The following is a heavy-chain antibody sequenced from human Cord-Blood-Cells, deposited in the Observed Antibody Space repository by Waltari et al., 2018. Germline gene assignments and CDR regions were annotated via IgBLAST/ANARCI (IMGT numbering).Heavy chain of an antibody. CDR3: AIGSYLASLAEYFQH. CDR2: MNPNSGNT. J-gene: IGHJ1*01. Sequence: QVQLVQSGAEVKKPGASVKVSCKASGYTFTSYDLNWVRQATGQGLEWMGWMNPNSGNTGYAQKFQGRVTMTRNTSISTAYMELSSLRSEDTVVYYCAIGSYLASLAEYFQHWGQGTLVTVSS. V-gene: IGHV1-8*01. CDR1: GYTFTSYD. D-gene: IGHD1-26*01.